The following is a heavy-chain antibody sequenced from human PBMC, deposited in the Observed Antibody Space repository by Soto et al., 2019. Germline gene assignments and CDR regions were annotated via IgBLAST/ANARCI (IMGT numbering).Heavy chain of an antibody. D-gene: IGHD3-16*01. CDR3: VKGSRGEYYYYYNGVDV. Sequence: GGSLRLSCAGPGFNFNNFAMHWVRQAPGTGLEYVSSISDTGGSTLHADSVKGRFIISRDNSKGTLFLQMSSLRVEDTAVYYCVKGSRGEYYYYYNGVDVWGQGTKVTVSS. V-gene: IGHV3-64D*06. J-gene: IGHJ6*02. CDR1: GFNFNNFA. CDR2: ISDTGGST.